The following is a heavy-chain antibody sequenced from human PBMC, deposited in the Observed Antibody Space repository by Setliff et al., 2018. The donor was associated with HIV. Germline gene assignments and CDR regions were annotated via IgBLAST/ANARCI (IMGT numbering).Heavy chain of an antibody. J-gene: IGHJ6*03. CDR1: GGSISSGSYY. Sequence: SETLSLTCTVSGGSISSGSYYWSWIRQPAGKGLEWIGHIHTTGSITYNPSLKSRVTTSLDTSKNQFSLRLTSVTAADTAVYYCARSPPTTFWSGYTYYYYMDVWGKGTTVTVSS. V-gene: IGHV4-61*09. CDR3: ARSPPTTFWSGYTYYYYMDV. CDR2: IHTTGSI. D-gene: IGHD3-3*01.